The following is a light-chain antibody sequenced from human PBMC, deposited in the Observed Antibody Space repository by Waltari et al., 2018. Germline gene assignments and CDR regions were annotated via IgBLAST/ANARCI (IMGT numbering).Light chain of an antibody. V-gene: IGLV2-14*03. CDR3: TSYTNGHSLV. J-gene: IGLJ1*01. CDR1: SRDVGNYDW. CDR2: DVS. Sequence: QSALTQPASVSGSPGQSITISCTGTSRDVGNYDWVSWYQQHPGKAPKVVIFDVSYRPSGVSNRLSGSNSSNQASLTFSGLQAADEADYYFTSYTNGHSLVFGTGTKVTVL.